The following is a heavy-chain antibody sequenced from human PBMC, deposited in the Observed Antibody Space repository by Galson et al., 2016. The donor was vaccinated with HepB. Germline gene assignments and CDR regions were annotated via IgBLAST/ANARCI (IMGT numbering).Heavy chain of an antibody. V-gene: IGHV4-59*01. D-gene: IGHD2-15*01. CDR2: VYYSEST. CDR3: ARGRDNVLY. CDR1: GGSISGYH. Sequence: SETLSLTCTVSGGSISGYHWSWIRQPPGKGLEWIGYVYYSESTNYNPSLKSRVTISIDTSKSQFSLKLSSFTAADTAVYYCARGRDNVLYWGQGTLVTVSS. J-gene: IGHJ4*02.